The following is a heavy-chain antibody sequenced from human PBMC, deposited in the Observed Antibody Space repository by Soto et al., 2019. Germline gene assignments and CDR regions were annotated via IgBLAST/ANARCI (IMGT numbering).Heavy chain of an antibody. D-gene: IGHD6-6*01. Sequence: WGSLRLSCAASGFTFSSYGMSWVRQAPGKGLEWVANIKQDGSEKYYVDSVKGRFTISRDNAKNSLYLQMNSLRAEDAAVYYCAEKGGGLVARSFDPWGQGTLVTVSS. CDR2: IKQDGSEK. CDR1: GFTFSSYG. CDR3: AEKGGGLVARSFDP. J-gene: IGHJ5*02. V-gene: IGHV3-7*01.